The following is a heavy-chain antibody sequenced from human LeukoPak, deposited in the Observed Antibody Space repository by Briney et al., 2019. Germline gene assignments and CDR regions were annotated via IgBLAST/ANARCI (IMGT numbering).Heavy chain of an antibody. J-gene: IGHJ4*02. D-gene: IGHD3-22*01. CDR2: ISAYNGNT. Sequence: RASVKVSCKASGYTFTSYGISWVRQAPGQGLEWMGWISAYNGNTNYAQRLQGRVTMTTDTSTSTAYMELRSLRSDDTAVYYCARDNYDSSGYYYGLGYWGQGTLVTVSS. CDR3: ARDNYDSSGYYYGLGY. CDR1: GYTFTSYG. V-gene: IGHV1-18*01.